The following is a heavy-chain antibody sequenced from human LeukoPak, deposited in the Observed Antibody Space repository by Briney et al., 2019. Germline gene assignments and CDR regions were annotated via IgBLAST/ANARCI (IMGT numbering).Heavy chain of an antibody. Sequence: SETLSLTCTVSGGSISSGDYYWSWIRQPPGKGLEWIGYIYYSGSTYYNPSLKSRVTISVDTSKNQFSLKLNSVTAADTAVYYCARASWTMVRGVIRFDPWGQGTLVTVSS. CDR3: ARASWTMVRGVIRFDP. CDR1: GGSISSGDYY. V-gene: IGHV4-30-4*01. D-gene: IGHD3-10*01. J-gene: IGHJ5*02. CDR2: IYYSGST.